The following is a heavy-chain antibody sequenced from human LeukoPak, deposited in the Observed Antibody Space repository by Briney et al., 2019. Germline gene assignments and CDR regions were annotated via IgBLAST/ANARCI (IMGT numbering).Heavy chain of an antibody. V-gene: IGHV3-48*04. CDR3: AGNGHRSVWTMIVVL. CDR2: IDSSSNTI. J-gene: IGHJ4*02. D-gene: IGHD3-22*01. Sequence: GGSLRLSCATSGFTFSSYTMNWVRQSPGKGLEWIAYIDSSSNTIYYADSVKGRFTISRDNAKNSLYLQMNSLRVEGTAVYYCAGNGHRSVWTMIVVLWGQGTLVTVSS. CDR1: GFTFSSYT.